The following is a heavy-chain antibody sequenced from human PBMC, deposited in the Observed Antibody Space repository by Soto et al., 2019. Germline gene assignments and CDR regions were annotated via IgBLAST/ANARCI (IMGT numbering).Heavy chain of an antibody. CDR2: IWYDGSNK. CDR1: GFTFSSYG. V-gene: IGHV3-33*01. D-gene: IGHD5-12*01. CDR3: ARDYSDYDSTYPLRGPLDY. Sequence: QVQLVESGGGVVQPGRSLRLSCAASGFTFSSYGMHWVRQAPGKGLEWVAVIWYDGSNKYYADSVKGRFTISRDNSKNTLYLQMNSLRAEDTAVYYCARDYSDYDSTYPLRGPLDYWGQGTLVTVSS. J-gene: IGHJ4*02.